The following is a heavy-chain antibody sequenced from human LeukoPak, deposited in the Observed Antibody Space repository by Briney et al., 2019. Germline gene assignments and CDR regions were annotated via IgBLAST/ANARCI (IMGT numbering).Heavy chain of an antibody. CDR3: ARAPLSAAYDY. CDR2: IKQDGSEK. CDR1: GFTFSTYW. V-gene: IGHV3-7*01. D-gene: IGHD6-13*01. Sequence: GGSLRPSCAASGFTFSTYWMSWVRQAPGKGLEWVANIKQDGSEKYYVDSVKGRFTISRDNAKNSLYLQMNSLRAEDTAVYYCARAPLSAAYDYWGQGTLVTVSS. J-gene: IGHJ4*02.